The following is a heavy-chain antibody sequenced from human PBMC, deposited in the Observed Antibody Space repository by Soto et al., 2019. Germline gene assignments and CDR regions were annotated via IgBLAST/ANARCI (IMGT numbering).Heavy chain of an antibody. J-gene: IGHJ4*02. D-gene: IGHD3-3*01. CDR2: ISWNSDSI. Sequence: EAQLVESGGGLVQPGRSLRLSCVGSGFIFDDFAIHWVRQAPGKGLEWVSGISWNSDSIGYADSVKGRFTISRDNAKNALYLQMDSLRVEDTGLYYCTKVGGLYDFWSGPLHFDLWGQGTLVTVSS. CDR1: GFIFDDFA. CDR3: TKVGGLYDFWSGPLHFDL. V-gene: IGHV3-9*01.